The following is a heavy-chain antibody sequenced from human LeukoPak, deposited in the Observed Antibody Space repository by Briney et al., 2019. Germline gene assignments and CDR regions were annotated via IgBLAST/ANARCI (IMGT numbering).Heavy chain of an antibody. Sequence: GRSLRLSCAASGFTFSSYAMHWVRQAPGKGLEWVAVISYDGSKKYYADSVKGRFTISRDNSKNTLYLQMNSLRAEDTAVYYCASFYDSKAFDIWGQGTMVTVSS. D-gene: IGHD3-22*01. CDR3: ASFYDSKAFDI. V-gene: IGHV3-30-3*01. CDR2: ISYDGSKK. CDR1: GFTFSSYA. J-gene: IGHJ3*02.